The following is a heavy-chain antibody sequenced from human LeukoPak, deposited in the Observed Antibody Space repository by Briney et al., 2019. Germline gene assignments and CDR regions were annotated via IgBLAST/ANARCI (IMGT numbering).Heavy chain of an antibody. CDR3: ARLLGSRTPDY. D-gene: IGHD1-14*01. Sequence: SETLSLTCTVSGGSISSYYWSWIRQPPGKGLEWIGYIYYSGSTNYNPSLKSRVTISVDTSKNQFSLTLSSVTAADTAVYYCARLLGSRTPDYWGQGTLVTVSS. CDR2: IYYSGST. CDR1: GGSISSYY. J-gene: IGHJ4*02. V-gene: IGHV4-59*01.